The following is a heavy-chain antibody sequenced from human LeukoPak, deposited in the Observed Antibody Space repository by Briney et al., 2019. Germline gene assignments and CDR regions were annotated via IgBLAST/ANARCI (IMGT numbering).Heavy chain of an antibody. J-gene: IGHJ4*02. Sequence: GGSLRLSCATSGFTFSSYSFNWVRQAPGMGLAWVSSISSSSYIYYADSVRGRFTISRDNAKNSVYLQMNSLRVEDTAVYYCARAGHTSGWHDGDYWGQGALVTVSS. CDR1: GFTFSSYS. V-gene: IGHV3-21*06. CDR2: ISSSSYI. CDR3: ARAGHTSGWHDGDY. D-gene: IGHD6-19*01.